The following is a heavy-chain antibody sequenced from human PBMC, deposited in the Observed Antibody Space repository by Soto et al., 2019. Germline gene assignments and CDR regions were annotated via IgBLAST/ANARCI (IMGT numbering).Heavy chain of an antibody. CDR1: GFTFSSHW. J-gene: IGHJ5*02. Sequence: EVQVVESGGGLVQPGGSLRLSCAASGFTFSSHWMTWVRQVRGKGLEWVANINQDGSDQYYVDSVKGRFTISRDNAKNSLCLHMNSLRVEDTAVYYCATSMRHTLNPWGQGTLVTVSS. CDR2: INQDGSDQ. V-gene: IGHV3-7*01. D-gene: IGHD2-8*01. CDR3: ATSMRHTLNP.